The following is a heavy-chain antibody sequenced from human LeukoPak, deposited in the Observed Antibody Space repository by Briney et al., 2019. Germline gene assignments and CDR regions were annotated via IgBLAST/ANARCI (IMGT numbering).Heavy chain of an antibody. J-gene: IGHJ4*02. CDR3: ARQGGAYFDY. V-gene: IGHV3-21*06. CDR1: GFTFSSYS. Sequence: GGSLRLSCAASGFTFSSYSMIWVRQAPGKGLEWVSSISSSNTYIYYADSVKGRFTISRDNAKNSLFLQMNNLRAEDTAVYYCARQGGAYFDYWGQGTLVTVSS. CDR2: ISSSNTYI.